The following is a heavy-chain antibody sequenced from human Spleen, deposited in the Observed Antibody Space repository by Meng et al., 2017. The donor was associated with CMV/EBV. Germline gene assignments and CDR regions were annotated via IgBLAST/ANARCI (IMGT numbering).Heavy chain of an antibody. CDR3: ARLRVHSSSSARRGGAFDI. CDR2: IYYSGST. D-gene: IGHD6-6*01. V-gene: IGHV4-39*07. Sequence: SETLSLTCTVSGGSISSSSYYWGWIRQPPGKGLEWIGSIYYSGSTYYNPSLKSRVTISVDTSKNQFSLKLSSVTAADTAVYYCARLRVHSSSSARRGGAFDIWGQGTMVTVSS. J-gene: IGHJ3*02. CDR1: GGSISSSSYY.